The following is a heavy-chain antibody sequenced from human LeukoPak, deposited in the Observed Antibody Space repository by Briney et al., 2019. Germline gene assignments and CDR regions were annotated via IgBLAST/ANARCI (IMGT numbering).Heavy chain of an antibody. D-gene: IGHD5-18*01. CDR1: GGSIRSSYYY. CDR3: ARGIRDTAMVILDY. Sequence: PSETLSLTCTVSGGSIRSSYYYWGWIRQPPGKGLEWIGSIYYSGSTYYNPSLKSRVTISVDTSKNQFSLKLSSVTAADTAVYYCARGIRDTAMVILDYWGQGTLVTVSS. J-gene: IGHJ4*02. V-gene: IGHV4-39*01. CDR2: IYYSGST.